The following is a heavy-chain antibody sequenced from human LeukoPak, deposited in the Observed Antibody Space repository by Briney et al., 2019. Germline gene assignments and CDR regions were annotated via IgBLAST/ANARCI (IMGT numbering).Heavy chain of an antibody. CDR1: GFILSDYN. D-gene: IGHD2-15*01. CDR2: ITISGTYI. CDR3: ARELSATARAYDY. Sequence: GGSLRLSCAASGFILSDYNMNWVRQAPGKGLEWVSFITISGTYITYADSVKGRFTISRDNAKNSLYLQMNSLRAEDTAVYYCARELSATARAYDYWGQGTLVTVSS. V-gene: IGHV3-21*01. J-gene: IGHJ4*02.